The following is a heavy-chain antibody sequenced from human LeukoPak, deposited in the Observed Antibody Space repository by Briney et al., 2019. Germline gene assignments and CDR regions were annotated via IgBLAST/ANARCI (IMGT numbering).Heavy chain of an antibody. J-gene: IGHJ4*02. CDR3: ARDDGQQLPEDY. Sequence: GGSLRLSCAASGFTFSSYAMNWVRQAPGKGLEWVAVISYDGSNKYYADSVKGRFTISRDNSKNTLYLQMNSLRAEDTAVYYCARDDGQQLPEDYWGQGALVTVSS. D-gene: IGHD6-13*01. CDR2: ISYDGSNK. V-gene: IGHV3-30-3*01. CDR1: GFTFSSYA.